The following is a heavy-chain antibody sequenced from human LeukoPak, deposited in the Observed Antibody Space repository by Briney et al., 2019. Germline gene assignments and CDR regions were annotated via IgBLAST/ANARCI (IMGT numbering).Heavy chain of an antibody. CDR2: IYHSGST. V-gene: IGHV4-38-2*02. Sequence: SETLSLTCTVSGYSISSGYYWGWIRQPPGKGLEWIGSIYHSGSTYYNPSLKSRVTISVDTSKNQFSLKLGSVTAADTAVYYCASRYCSGGSCTVVGAFDIWGQGTMVTVSS. CDR3: ASRYCSGGSCTVVGAFDI. CDR1: GYSISSGYY. D-gene: IGHD2-15*01. J-gene: IGHJ3*02.